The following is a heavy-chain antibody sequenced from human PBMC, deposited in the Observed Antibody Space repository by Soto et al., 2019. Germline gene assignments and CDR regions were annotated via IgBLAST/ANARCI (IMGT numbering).Heavy chain of an antibody. CDR3: ARAVDYYDSSGYYTHEYFQH. Sequence: GASVKVSCKASGVTFSSYSFCWVRQAPGQGLEWMGGIIPIFGTANYAQKFQGRVTMTTDTSTSTAYMELRSLRSDDTAVYYCARAVDYYDSSGYYTHEYFQHWGQGTLVTV. D-gene: IGHD3-22*01. J-gene: IGHJ1*01. V-gene: IGHV1-69*05. CDR2: IIPIFGTA. CDR1: GVTFSSYS.